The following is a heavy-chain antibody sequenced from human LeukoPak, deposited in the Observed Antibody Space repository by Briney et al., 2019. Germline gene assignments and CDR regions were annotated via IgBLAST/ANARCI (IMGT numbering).Heavy chain of an antibody. CDR2: IYTSGST. Sequence: SETLSLTCTVSGGSISSGSYYWSWIRQPAGKGLEWIGRIYTSGSTNYNPSLKSRVTISVDTSKNQFSLKLSSVTAADTAVYYCARVYDFWSGYYPHYYYYYMDVWGKGTTVTVSS. CDR1: GGSISSGSYY. V-gene: IGHV4-61*02. J-gene: IGHJ6*03. CDR3: ARVYDFWSGYYPHYYYYYMDV. D-gene: IGHD3-3*01.